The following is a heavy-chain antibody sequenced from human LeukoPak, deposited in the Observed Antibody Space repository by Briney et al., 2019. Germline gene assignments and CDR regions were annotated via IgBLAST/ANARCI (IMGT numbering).Heavy chain of an antibody. V-gene: IGHV4-59*08. Sequence: PSETLSLTCTVSGGSISSYYWSWIRRPPGKGLEWIGYIYYSGSTKYNPSLKSRVTISVDTSKNQFSLKLSSVTAADTAVYYCARQRRYDADAFDVWGQGTMVTVSS. D-gene: IGHD2-2*01. CDR2: IYYSGST. CDR1: GGSISSYY. CDR3: ARQRRYDADAFDV. J-gene: IGHJ3*01.